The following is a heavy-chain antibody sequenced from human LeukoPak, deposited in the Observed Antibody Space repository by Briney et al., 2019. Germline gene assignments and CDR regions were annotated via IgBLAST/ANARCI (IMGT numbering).Heavy chain of an antibody. D-gene: IGHD4-23*01. V-gene: IGHV4-30-2*01. CDR3: ARGRWATYYYYGMDV. J-gene: IGHJ6*02. Sequence: PSQTLSLTCAVSGGSISSGGYSWSWLRQPPGKGLEWIGYIYLSGSTYYHPSLKSRVTISVDRSKNQFSLKLSSVTAADTAVYYCARGRWATYYYYGMDVWGQGTTVTVSS. CDR1: GGSISSGGYS. CDR2: IYLSGST.